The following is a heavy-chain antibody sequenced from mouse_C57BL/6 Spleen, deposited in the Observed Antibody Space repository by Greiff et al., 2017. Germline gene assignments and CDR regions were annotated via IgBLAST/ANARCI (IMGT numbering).Heavy chain of an antibody. CDR3: ARSSYYYGEQNAMDY. CDR1: GYAFSSYW. CDR2: IYPGDGDT. D-gene: IGHD1-1*01. V-gene: IGHV1-80*01. Sequence: VQLQQSGAELVKPGASVKISCKASGYAFSSYWMNWVKQRPGKGLEWIGQIYPGDGDTNYNGKFKGKATLTADKSSSTAYMQLSSLTSEDSAVYFCARSSYYYGEQNAMDYWGQGTTVTVSS. J-gene: IGHJ4*01.